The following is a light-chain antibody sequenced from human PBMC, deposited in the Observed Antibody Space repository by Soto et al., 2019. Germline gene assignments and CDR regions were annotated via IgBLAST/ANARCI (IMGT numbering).Light chain of an antibody. CDR2: GAS. CDR3: QQYGSSPPWT. CDR1: QSVSSNS. V-gene: IGKV3-20*01. J-gene: IGKJ1*01. Sequence: EIVLTQSPGTLSLSPRGSATLSCRASQSVSSNSLAWYQQKPGQAPRLLIYGASNRATDIPDRFSGSGSGKDFTLTISRLEPEDFAVYYCQQYGSSPPWTFGQGTKVQIK.